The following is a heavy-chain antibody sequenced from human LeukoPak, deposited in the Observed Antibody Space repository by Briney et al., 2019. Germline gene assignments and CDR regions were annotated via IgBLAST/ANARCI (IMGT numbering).Heavy chain of an antibody. CDR2: IYHSGST. Sequence: SETLSLTCAVSGGSISSGGYSWSWIRQPPGKGLEWIGYIYHSGSTYYNPSLKSRVTISVDRSKNQFSLKLSSVTAADTAVYFCASPRGDDSGGYYTWYFHHWGQGILVTVSS. CDR1: GGSISSGGYS. D-gene: IGHD3-22*01. J-gene: IGHJ1*01. V-gene: IGHV4-30-2*01. CDR3: ASPRGDDSGGYYTWYFHH.